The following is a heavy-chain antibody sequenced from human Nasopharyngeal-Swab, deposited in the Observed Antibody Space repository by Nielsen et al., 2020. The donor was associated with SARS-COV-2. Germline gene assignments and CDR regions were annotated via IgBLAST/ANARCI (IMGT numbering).Heavy chain of an antibody. CDR2: INSDGSST. D-gene: IGHD2-2*01. Sequence: GGSLRLSCAASGFTFSSYWMHWVRQAPGKGLVWVSRINSDGSSTSYADSVKGRFTISRDNAKNTLYLQTNSLRAEDTAVYYCARAGRYQLQTHPFDYWGQGTLVTVSS. CDR1: GFTFSSYW. CDR3: ARAGRYQLQTHPFDY. V-gene: IGHV3-74*01. J-gene: IGHJ4*02.